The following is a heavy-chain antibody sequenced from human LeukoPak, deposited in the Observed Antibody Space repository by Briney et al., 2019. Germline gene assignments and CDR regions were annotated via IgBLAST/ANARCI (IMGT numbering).Heavy chain of an antibody. J-gene: IGHJ5*02. CDR2: IKQDGSEK. CDR3: ARDDRRLLWFGELPTPGNNWFDP. Sequence: GGSLRLSCAASGFTFSSYAMSWVRQAPGKGLEWVANIKQDGSEKYYVDSVKGRFTISRDNAKNSLYLQMNSLRAEDTAVYYCARDDRRLLWFGELPTPGNNWFDPWGQGTLVTVSS. CDR1: GFTFSSYA. V-gene: IGHV3-7*01. D-gene: IGHD3-10*01.